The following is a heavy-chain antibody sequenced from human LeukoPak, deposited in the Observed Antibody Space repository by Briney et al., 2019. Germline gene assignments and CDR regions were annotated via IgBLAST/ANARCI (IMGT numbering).Heavy chain of an antibody. D-gene: IGHD3-22*01. CDR1: IGSISSSKW. CDR3: ARRSYYDSSGYFGYAYNAFDI. J-gene: IGHJ3*02. CDR2: IYLYGTT. V-gene: IGHV4-4*02. Sequence: SETLSLTCSVSIGSISSSKWWSWVRQSPVKGLEWIGEIYLYGTTNYNPSFTSRVTMSVDRSRNQFSLKLTSVTAADTAVYYCARRSYYDSSGYFGYAYNAFDIWGQGTMVTVSS.